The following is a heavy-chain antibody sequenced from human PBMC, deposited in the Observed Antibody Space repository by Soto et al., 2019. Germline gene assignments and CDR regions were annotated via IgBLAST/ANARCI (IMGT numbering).Heavy chain of an antibody. J-gene: IGHJ4*02. CDR1: GGSISSYY. CDR2: IYYSGST. V-gene: IGHV4-59*01. CDR3: ARGVSGSYSLAFDY. D-gene: IGHD1-26*01. Sequence: PSETLSLTCTVSGGSISSYYWSWIRQPPGKGLEWIGYIYYSGSTNYNPSLKSRVTISVDTSKNQFSLKLSSVTAADTAVYYCARGVSGSYSLAFDYWGKGTLVTVSS.